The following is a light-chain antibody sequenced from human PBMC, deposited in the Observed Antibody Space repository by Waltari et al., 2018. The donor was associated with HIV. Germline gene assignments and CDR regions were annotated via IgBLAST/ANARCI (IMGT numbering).Light chain of an antibody. J-gene: IGKJ3*01. CDR3: QQYYSTLFT. CDR2: WAS. CDR1: QNILYRSSNKNY. V-gene: IGKV4-1*01. Sequence: DIVMTQSPDSLAVSLGERATINCKSSQNILYRSSNKNYLAWYQQKPGQPPKLLIDWASTRESGVPDRFSGSGSGTDFTLTISSLQAEDVAVYYCQQYYSTLFTFGPGTKVDIK.